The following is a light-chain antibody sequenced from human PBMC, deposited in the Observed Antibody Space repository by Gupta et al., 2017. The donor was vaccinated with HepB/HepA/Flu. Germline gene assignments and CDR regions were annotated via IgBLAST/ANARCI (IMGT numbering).Light chain of an antibody. J-gene: IGLJ1*01. Sequence: QSALTQPASVSGSPGQSITISCTGTSSDVGGYNYVSWYQQHPGKAPKFIISDVSNRPSGVSNRFSGSKSGNTASLTISGLQAEDEADYFCGSYTTSTTLGVFGTGTKLTVL. CDR3: GSYTTSTTLGV. CDR1: SSDVGGYNY. CDR2: DVS. V-gene: IGLV2-14*03.